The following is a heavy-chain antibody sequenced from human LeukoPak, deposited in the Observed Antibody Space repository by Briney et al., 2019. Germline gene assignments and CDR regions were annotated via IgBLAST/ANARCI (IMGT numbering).Heavy chain of an antibody. CDR3: ARMNTSNYLDY. J-gene: IGHJ4*02. D-gene: IGHD1/OR15-1a*01. CDR1: GGSISSSSYY. Sequence: PSETLSLTCTVSGGSISSSSYYWGWIRQPPGKGLEWIGSIYYSGSTYYNPSLKSRVTISVDTSKNQFSLKLSSVTAADTAVYCCARMNTSNYLDYWGQGTLVTVSS. V-gene: IGHV4-39*01. CDR2: IYYSGST.